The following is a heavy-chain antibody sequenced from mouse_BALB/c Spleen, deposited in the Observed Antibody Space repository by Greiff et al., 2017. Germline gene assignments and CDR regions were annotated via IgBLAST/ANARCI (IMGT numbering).Heavy chain of an antibody. CDR1: GFTFSSYG. CDR3: ARDGGPTGTMDY. CDR2: INSNGGST. J-gene: IGHJ4*01. Sequence: DVMLVESGGGLVQPGGSLKLSCAASGFTFSSYGMSWVRQTPDKRLELVATINSNGGSTYYPDSVKGRFTISRDNAKNTLYLQMSSLKSEDTAMYYCARDGGPTGTMDYWGQGTSVTVSS. V-gene: IGHV5-6-3*01. D-gene: IGHD4-1*02.